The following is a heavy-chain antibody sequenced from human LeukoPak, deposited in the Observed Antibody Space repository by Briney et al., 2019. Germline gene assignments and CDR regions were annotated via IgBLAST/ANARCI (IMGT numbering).Heavy chain of an antibody. J-gene: IGHJ6*04. V-gene: IGHV3-48*01. Sequence: PGGSLRLSCAASGFTFSDYSMHWVRQAPGKGLEWISYISLSSSAIYYADSVEGRFTISRDNGKNSLFLQMNSLRAEDTAVYYCAELGITMIGGVWGKGTTVTISS. CDR2: ISLSSSAI. CDR3: AELGITMIGGV. D-gene: IGHD3-10*02. CDR1: GFTFSDYS.